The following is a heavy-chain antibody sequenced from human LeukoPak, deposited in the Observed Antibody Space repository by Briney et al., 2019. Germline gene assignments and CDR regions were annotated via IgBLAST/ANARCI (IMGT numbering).Heavy chain of an antibody. CDR3: ARAPYYDFWSSYPTKLRANWFDP. J-gene: IGHJ5*02. V-gene: IGHV4-34*01. D-gene: IGHD3-3*01. CDR1: GGTFSGHY. Sequence: SETLSLTCAVYGGTFSGHYWSWIRQPPGKGLEWIAEINHSGSTNYNPSLKSRVTISVDTSKNQFSLKPSSVTAADTAVYYCARAPYYDFWSSYPTKLRANWFDPWGQGTLVTVSS. CDR2: INHSGST.